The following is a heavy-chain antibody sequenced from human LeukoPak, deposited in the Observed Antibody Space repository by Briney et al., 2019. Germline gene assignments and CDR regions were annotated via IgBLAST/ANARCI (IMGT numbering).Heavy chain of an antibody. Sequence: SETLSLTCTVSGDSISTSSYYWGWIRQPPGKGLEWLGSISYSGTFYYNPSLKSRVTISVDTSKNQFSLNLHSVTAADTAVFYCARSYYYDYRQIDYWGQGTLVTVSS. V-gene: IGHV4-39*01. CDR1: GDSISTSSYY. D-gene: IGHD3-22*01. CDR2: ISYSGTF. J-gene: IGHJ4*02. CDR3: ARSYYYDYRQIDY.